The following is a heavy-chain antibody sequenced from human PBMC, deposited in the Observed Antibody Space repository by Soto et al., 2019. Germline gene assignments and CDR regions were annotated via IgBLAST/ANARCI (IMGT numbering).Heavy chain of an antibody. CDR2: ISYDGSNK. V-gene: IGHV3-30*18. CDR3: AKDKQRYCSGGSCYNWFDP. J-gene: IGHJ5*02. CDR1: GFTFSSYG. Sequence: PGGSLRLSCAASGFTFSSYGMHWVRQAPGKGLEWVAVISYDGSNKYYADSVKGRFTISRDNSKNTLYLQMNSLRAEDTAVYYCAKDKQRYCSGGSCYNWFDPWGQGTLVTVSS. D-gene: IGHD2-15*01.